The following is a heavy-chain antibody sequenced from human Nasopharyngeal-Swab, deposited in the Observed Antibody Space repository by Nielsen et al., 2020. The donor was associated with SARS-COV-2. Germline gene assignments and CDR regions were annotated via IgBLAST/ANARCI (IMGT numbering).Heavy chain of an antibody. CDR3: ASLRADTPDFAY. V-gene: IGHV3-30*03. D-gene: IGHD2-15*01. CDR2: ISSDGSDK. CDR1: GFTFSSYW. J-gene: IGHJ4*02. Sequence: GGSLRLSCAASGFTFSSYWMSWVRQAPGKGLEWVTVISSDGSDKQYVDSVKGRFTISRDNSKNTLYLQMKSLRAEDTGVYYCASLRADTPDFAYWGQGTLVTVSS.